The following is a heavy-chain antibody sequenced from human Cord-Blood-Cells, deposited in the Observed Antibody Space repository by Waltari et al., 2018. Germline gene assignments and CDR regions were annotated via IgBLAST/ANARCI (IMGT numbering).Heavy chain of an antibody. CDR1: GGSIRSISYS. J-gene: IGHJ6*03. V-gene: IGHV4-39*01. CDR2: IYYSGST. CDR3: ARGSASDMDV. Sequence: LQLQESGPGLVQPSETLSLTCPVPGGSIRSISYSRGWIRQPPGKGLEWFGSIYYSGSTYYTPSLKSRVTISVNTSKNQFSLKLSSVTAADTALYYCARGSASDMDVWGKGTTVTVSS.